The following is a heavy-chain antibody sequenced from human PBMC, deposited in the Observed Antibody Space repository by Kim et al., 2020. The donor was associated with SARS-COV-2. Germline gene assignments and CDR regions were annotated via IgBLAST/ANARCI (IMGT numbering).Heavy chain of an antibody. CDR3: GYGNGWVFDY. Sequence: GSLRLSCVASGFSLSGSWINWVRQAPGKGLEWVANINRDGSAKHYVDSMKGRSTIFRDNAQNSVYLEMNSLRAEDTAVYYCGYGNGWVFDYWGQGTLVSVSS. CDR1: GFSLSGSW. J-gene: IGHJ4*02. CDR2: INRDGSAK. V-gene: IGHV3-7*01. D-gene: IGHD6-19*01.